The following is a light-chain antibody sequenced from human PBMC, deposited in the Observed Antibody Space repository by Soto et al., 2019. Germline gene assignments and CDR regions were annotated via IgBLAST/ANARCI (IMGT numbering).Light chain of an antibody. CDR3: QQYNNWPLT. J-gene: IGKJ4*01. V-gene: IGKV3-15*01. Sequence: EIVLTQSPATPSVSPGERASLSRRASQSVSSNLAWYQQQPGQAPRLLIYGASTRATGFPARFSGSGSGTEFTLTISSLQSEDFAVYYCQQYNNWPLTFGGGTKVDIK. CDR2: GAS. CDR1: QSVSSN.